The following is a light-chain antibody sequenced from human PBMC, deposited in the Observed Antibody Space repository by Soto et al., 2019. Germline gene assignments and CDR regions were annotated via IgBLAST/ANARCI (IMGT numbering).Light chain of an antibody. V-gene: IGKV1-39*01. J-gene: IGKJ5*01. CDR2: AAS. CDR3: QQSYRTPT. CDR1: QSISNH. Sequence: DIQMTQSPSSLSASVEDRVIITCRASQSISNHLNWYQQKPGKAPKLLIFAASTLQSGVPSRFSGSGSGTDYTLTISSLQPEDFATYYCQQSYRTPTFGQGTRLEIK.